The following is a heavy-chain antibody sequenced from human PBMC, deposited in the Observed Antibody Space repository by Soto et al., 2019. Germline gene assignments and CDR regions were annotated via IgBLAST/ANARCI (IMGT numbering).Heavy chain of an antibody. Sequence: GGSLRLSCAASGFTFSSYVMSWVRQAPGKGLEWVSAISGSGGSTYYADSVKGRFTISRDNSKNTLYLQMNSLRAEDTAVYYCAKDRGSIYCSGGSCYSESFDYWGQGTLVTVSS. CDR2: ISGSGGST. D-gene: IGHD2-15*01. V-gene: IGHV3-23*01. CDR3: AKDRGSIYCSGGSCYSESFDY. J-gene: IGHJ4*02. CDR1: GFTFSSYV.